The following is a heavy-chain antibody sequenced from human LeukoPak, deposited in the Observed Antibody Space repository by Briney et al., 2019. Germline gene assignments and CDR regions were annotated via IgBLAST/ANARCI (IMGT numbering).Heavy chain of an antibody. CDR1: GGSVSSGSYY. V-gene: IGHV4-61*01. J-gene: IGHJ4*02. D-gene: IGHD2-15*01. Sequence: SETLSLTCTVSGGSVSSGSYYWSWIRQPPGKGLEWIGYIYYSGSTNYNPSLKSRVTISVDTSKNQFSLKLSSVTAADTAVYYCARDRPKYCSGGSCYPPLDYWGQGTLVTVSS. CDR2: IYYSGST. CDR3: ARDRPKYCSGGSCYPPLDY.